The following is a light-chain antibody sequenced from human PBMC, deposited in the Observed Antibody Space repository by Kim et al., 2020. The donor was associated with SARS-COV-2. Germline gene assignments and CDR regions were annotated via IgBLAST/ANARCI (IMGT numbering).Light chain of an antibody. J-gene: IGKJ1*01. Sequence: VSPGESATLSCRASQNVKSNLAWYQQKPGQTPRLLIYGASTRATGIPARFSASGSGTDFSLTITGLQSEDFAVYHCQQYQSWPPTFGQGTKVDIK. CDR1: QNVKSN. CDR3: QQYQSWPPT. V-gene: IGKV3-15*01. CDR2: GAS.